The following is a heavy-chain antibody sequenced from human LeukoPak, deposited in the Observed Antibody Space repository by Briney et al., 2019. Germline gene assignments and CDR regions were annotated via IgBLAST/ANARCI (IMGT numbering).Heavy chain of an antibody. V-gene: IGHV4-39*07. CDR2: IYYSGST. CDR3: ARGSSSNSWYFDY. D-gene: IGHD6-13*01. J-gene: IGHJ4*02. Sequence: SETLSLTCTVSGASISNSDYYWAWIRQHPGKGLEWIGHIYYSGSTYYNPSLKSRVTISVDTSKNQFSLKLSSVTAADTAVYYCARGSSSNSWYFDYWGQGTLVTVSS. CDR1: GASISNSDYY.